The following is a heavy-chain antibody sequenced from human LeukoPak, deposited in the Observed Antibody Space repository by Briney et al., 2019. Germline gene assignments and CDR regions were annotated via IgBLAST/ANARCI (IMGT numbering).Heavy chain of an antibody. CDR2: IYYSGSS. Sequence: SETLSLTCNVSGASIRSGRNYWGWIRQSPGKGLEWVGSIYYSGSSSYNPSLQSRVSISVDTSKNHISLKVFSLTAADTALYYCAGHVSGSAMMHYFDYWGQGNLVTVSS. CDR1: GASIRSGRNY. J-gene: IGHJ4*02. V-gene: IGHV4-39*01. CDR3: AGHVSGSAMMHYFDY. D-gene: IGHD5-18*01.